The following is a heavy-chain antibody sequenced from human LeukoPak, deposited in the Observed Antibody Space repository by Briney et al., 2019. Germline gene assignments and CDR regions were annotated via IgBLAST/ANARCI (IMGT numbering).Heavy chain of an antibody. CDR1: GYTFTGYY. CDR3: ATHVGPQLVPSNYYYYYYMDV. CDR2: INPNSGGT. Sequence: ASVTVSCKASGYTFTGYYMHWVRQAPGQGLEWMGWINPNSGGTNYAQKFQGRVTMTRDTSTSTAYMELSRLRSDDTAVYYCATHVGPQLVPSNYYYYYYMDVWGKGTTVTVSS. J-gene: IGHJ6*03. V-gene: IGHV1-2*02. D-gene: IGHD6-6*01.